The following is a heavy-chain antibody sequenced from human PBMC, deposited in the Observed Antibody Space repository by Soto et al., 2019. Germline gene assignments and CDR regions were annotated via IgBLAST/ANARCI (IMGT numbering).Heavy chain of an antibody. CDR1: GFTLTKAS. CDR3: TTAPFSFITLPGTSFLIGMDV. V-gene: IGHV3-15*01. J-gene: IGHJ6*02. Sequence: GGSLRLSCAASGFTLTKASMSWVRQAPGKGLEWVGHIKSNADGGATDYAAPVKGRFTVSRDDSRNTLFLQLNSLKTEDTAVYYCTTAPFSFITLPGTSFLIGMDVWGQGTTVTVSS. D-gene: IGHD3-10*01. CDR2: IKSNADGGAT.